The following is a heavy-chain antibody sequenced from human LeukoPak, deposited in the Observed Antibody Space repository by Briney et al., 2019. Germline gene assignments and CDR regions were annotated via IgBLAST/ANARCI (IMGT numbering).Heavy chain of an antibody. CDR2: ISGSGGET. V-gene: IGHV3-23*01. J-gene: IGHJ6*02. Sequence: GGSLRLSCAASGFTFSSYGMSWVRQAPGEGLEWVAAISGSGGETYYADSVKGRFTISRDKSKNTLYLLMISLRAEDTAVYYCCNRKQPVVPPRGYPYHYGMDLWGQGAKVNGSS. CDR1: GFTFSSYG. D-gene: IGHD6-13*01. CDR3: CNRKQPVVPPRGYPYHYGMDL.